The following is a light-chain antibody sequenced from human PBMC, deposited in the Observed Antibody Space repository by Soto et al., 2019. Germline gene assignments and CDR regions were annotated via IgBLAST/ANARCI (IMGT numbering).Light chain of an antibody. CDR1: QSVSSSY. CDR3: QQYGSSPELTPRWT. J-gene: IGKJ2*02. CDR2: GAS. Sequence: EIVLTQSPGTLSLSPGERATLSCRASQSVSSSYLAWYQQKPGQAPRLLIYGASSRATGIPDRFSGSGSGTDFTLTISRLEPEDFAVYYCQQYGSSPELTPRWTFGQGTKLEIK. V-gene: IGKV3-20*01.